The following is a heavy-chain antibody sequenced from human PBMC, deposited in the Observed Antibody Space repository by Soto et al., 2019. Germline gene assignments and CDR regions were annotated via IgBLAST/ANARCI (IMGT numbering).Heavy chain of an antibody. Sequence: PSETLSLTCAVYGGSFSGYCWSWTRQPPGKGLEWIGEINHSGSTNYNPSLKSRVTISVDTSKNQFSLKLSSVTAADTAVYYCASSLLYSTRSYYFDYWGQGTLVTVS. J-gene: IGHJ4*02. D-gene: IGHD2-2*01. V-gene: IGHV4-34*01. CDR3: ASSLLYSTRSYYFDY. CDR2: INHSGST. CDR1: GGSFSGYC.